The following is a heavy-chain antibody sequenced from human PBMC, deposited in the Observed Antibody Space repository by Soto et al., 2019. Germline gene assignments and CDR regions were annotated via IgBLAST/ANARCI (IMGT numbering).Heavy chain of an antibody. Sequence: EVQLVESGGGLVQPGGSLRLSCAASGFTLSGRSMHWVRQAQGKGLVWVSGIDNAGTDSTYADSVKGRFTSSRDNAKNMLYIQMNSLRVEDTAVYYCARGWFGPDVWGKGTTVTVSS. J-gene: IGHJ6*04. CDR3: ARGWFGPDV. V-gene: IGHV3-74*01. D-gene: IGHD3-10*01. CDR1: GFTLSGRS. CDR2: IDNAGTDS.